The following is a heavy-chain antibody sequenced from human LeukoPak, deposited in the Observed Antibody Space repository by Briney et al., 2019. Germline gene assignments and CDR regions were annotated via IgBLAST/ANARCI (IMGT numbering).Heavy chain of an antibody. D-gene: IGHD4-17*01. CDR3: ASQSWYGDFDP. Sequence: ASMKVSCKASGYTFTSYGISWVRQAPGQGLEWMGWISAYNGNTNYAQKLQGRVTMTTDTSTSTAYMELRSLRSDDTAVYYCASQSWYGDFDPWGQGTLVTVSS. CDR1: GYTFTSYG. J-gene: IGHJ5*02. V-gene: IGHV1-18*01. CDR2: ISAYNGNT.